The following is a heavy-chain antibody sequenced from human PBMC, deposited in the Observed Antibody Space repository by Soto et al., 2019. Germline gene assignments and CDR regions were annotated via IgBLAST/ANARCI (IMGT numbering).Heavy chain of an antibody. CDR1: GFTFSSYA. V-gene: IGHV3-23*01. CDR3: ATQVCSGNWFDP. Sequence: EVQLLESGGGLVQPGGSLRLSCAASGFTFSSYAMSWVRQAPGKGLEWVSAISGSGGSTYYADSVKGRFTISRDNSKNTLALQMNSLRAEDTAVYYCATQVCSGNWFDPWGQGTLVTVSS. D-gene: IGHD3-10*02. J-gene: IGHJ5*02. CDR2: ISGSGGST.